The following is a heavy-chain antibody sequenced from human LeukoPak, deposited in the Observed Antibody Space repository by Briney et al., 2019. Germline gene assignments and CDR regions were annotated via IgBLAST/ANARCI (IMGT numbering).Heavy chain of an antibody. CDR2: IHSEGRST. CDR3: AREGRYDILTGYSPPYDD. V-gene: IGHV3-74*01. D-gene: IGHD3-9*01. Sequence: GGSLRLSCAAPGFNLSSYLRHWVRQAPGKVLVWVSRIHSEGRSTSYADSVKGRFTISRDNAKNTLYLQMNSLRAEDTAVYYCAREGRYDILTGYSPPYDDWGQGTLVTVPS. J-gene: IGHJ4*02. CDR1: GFNLSSYL.